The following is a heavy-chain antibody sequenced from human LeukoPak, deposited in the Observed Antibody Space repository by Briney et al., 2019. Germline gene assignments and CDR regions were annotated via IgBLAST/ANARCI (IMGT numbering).Heavy chain of an antibody. CDR2: IYHSGST. V-gene: IGHV4-30-2*01. J-gene: IGHJ4*02. D-gene: IGHD2-15*01. CDR1: GGSISSGGYS. Sequence: SQTLSLTCAVSGGSISSGGYSWSWIRQPPGKGLEWIGYIYHSGSTYYNPSLKSRVTISVDRSKNQFSLKLSSVTAADTAVYYCARSSRAAEFDYWGQGTLVTASS. CDR3: ARSSRAAEFDY.